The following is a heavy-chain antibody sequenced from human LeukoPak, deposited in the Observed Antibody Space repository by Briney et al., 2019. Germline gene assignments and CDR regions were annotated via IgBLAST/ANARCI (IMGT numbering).Heavy chain of an antibody. Sequence: PGGSLRLSCAASAFTLSSYRMHWVRLAPGKGLVWVSHINSDGSRTDYADSVKGRFTVSRDNAKNTVYLQMNSLRAEDTAVYYCARGNPLGHLWGQGALVTVSS. CDR3: ARGNPLGHL. CDR1: AFTLSSYR. CDR2: INSDGSRT. J-gene: IGHJ5*02. D-gene: IGHD3-16*01. V-gene: IGHV3-74*01.